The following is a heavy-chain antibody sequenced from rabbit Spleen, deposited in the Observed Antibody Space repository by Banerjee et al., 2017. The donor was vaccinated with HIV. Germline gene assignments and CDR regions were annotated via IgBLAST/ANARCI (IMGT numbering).Heavy chain of an antibody. CDR3: ARDSIYADFFSVAYALDL. CDR1: GFSFSNNYY. V-gene: IGHV1S45*01. Sequence: QEQLVESVGGLVQPEGSLTLTCTASGFSFSNNYYMSWVRQAPGKGLEWIGYIYGGGSGTTYYANWAKGRFTISKTSSTTVTLQMTSLTAADTATYFCARDSIYADFFSVAYALDLWGQGTLVTVS. J-gene: IGHJ3*01. CDR2: IYGGGSGTT. D-gene: IGHD6-1*01.